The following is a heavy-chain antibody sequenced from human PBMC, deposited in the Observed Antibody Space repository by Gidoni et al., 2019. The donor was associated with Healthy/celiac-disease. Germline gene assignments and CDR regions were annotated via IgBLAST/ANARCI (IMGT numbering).Heavy chain of an antibody. J-gene: IGHJ6*02. D-gene: IGHD2-21*02. CDR2: MNPNSGNT. CDR3: ARATLPVFCGGDCYSKAMDV. V-gene: IGHV1-8*01. Sequence: WMNPNSGNTGYAQKFQGRVTMTRNTSISTAYMEMSSLRSEETAVYYCARATLPVFCGGDCYSKAMDVWGQGTKVTVSS.